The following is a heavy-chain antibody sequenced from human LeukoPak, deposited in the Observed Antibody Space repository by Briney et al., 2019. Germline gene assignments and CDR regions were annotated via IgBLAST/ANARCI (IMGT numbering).Heavy chain of an antibody. D-gene: IGHD3-3*01. J-gene: IGHJ5*02. Sequence: GGSLRLSCAASGFTFSDAWMSWIRQAPGKGLEWVSYISSSGSTMYYSDSVKGRFTISRDNAKNSLYLQMNSLRAEDTAVYYCARVTYYDFWSGYRFDPWGQGTLVTVSS. CDR1: GFTFSDAW. CDR3: ARVTYYDFWSGYRFDP. CDR2: ISSSGSTM. V-gene: IGHV3-11*04.